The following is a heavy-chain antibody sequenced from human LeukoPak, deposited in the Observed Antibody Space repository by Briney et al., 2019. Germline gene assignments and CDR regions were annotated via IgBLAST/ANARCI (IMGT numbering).Heavy chain of an antibody. CDR2: MNSYTSNT. Sequence: GASVKVSCKASVYTFTSHDINWVRQAARQGLEWMGWMNSYTSNTGYSQKFQGRVTMTGDTSISTAYMELRSLTSEDTAAYYCARGSGSGGRDWFHPWGQGTLVTVSS. CDR3: ARGSGSGGRDWFHP. V-gene: IGHV1-8*01. J-gene: IGHJ5*02. CDR1: VYTFTSHD. D-gene: IGHD1-26*01.